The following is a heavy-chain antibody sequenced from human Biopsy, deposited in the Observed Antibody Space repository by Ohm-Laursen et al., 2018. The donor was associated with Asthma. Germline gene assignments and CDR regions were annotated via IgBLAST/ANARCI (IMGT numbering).Heavy chain of an antibody. V-gene: IGHV1-2*06. CDR2: IDPNSGGT. J-gene: IGHJ2*01. Sequence: ASVKASCKASGYPFTDYYVHWVRQAPRQGLEWMGRIDPNSGGTNYAQKFLGRVTMTRDTSVNTAFMVLSRLRSDDTAVYYCARIKIRIGAGTDRYFDLWGRGTLVTVSS. CDR1: GYPFTDYY. CDR3: ARIKIRIGAGTDRYFDL. D-gene: IGHD3-16*01.